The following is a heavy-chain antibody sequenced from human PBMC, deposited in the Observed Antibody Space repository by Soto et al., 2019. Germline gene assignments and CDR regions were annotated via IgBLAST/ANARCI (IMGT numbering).Heavy chain of an antibody. J-gene: IGHJ3*02. V-gene: IGHV3-49*03. D-gene: IGHD2-2*01. CDR3: TRASYCSSTSCYAFDI. CDR2: IRSKAYGGTT. CDR1: GFTFGDYA. Sequence: PGGSLRLSCTASGFTFGDYAMSWFRQAPGKGLEWVGFIRSKAYGGTTEYAASVKGRFTISRDDSKSIAYLQMNSLKTEDTAVYYCTRASYCSSTSCYAFDIWGQGTMVTV.